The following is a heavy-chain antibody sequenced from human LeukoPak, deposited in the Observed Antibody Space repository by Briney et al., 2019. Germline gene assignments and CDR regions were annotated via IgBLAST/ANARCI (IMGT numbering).Heavy chain of an antibody. V-gene: IGHV1-18*01. Sequence: GASVKVSCKASGYTFTSYGISWVRQAPGQGLEWMGWISAYNGNTNYAQKFQGRVTMTTDTSTSTAYMELRSLRSDDTAVYYCARSTVGDSYYYMDVWGKGTTVTVPS. J-gene: IGHJ6*03. CDR2: ISAYNGNT. CDR3: ARSTVGDSYYYMDV. CDR1: GYTFTSYG. D-gene: IGHD4-11*01.